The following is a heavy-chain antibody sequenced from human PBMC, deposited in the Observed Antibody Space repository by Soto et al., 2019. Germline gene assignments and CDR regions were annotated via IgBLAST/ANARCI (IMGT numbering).Heavy chain of an antibody. J-gene: IGHJ4*02. V-gene: IGHV3-21*01. CDR3: AREQYDGSGPDY. D-gene: IGHD3-22*01. Sequence: PGGSLRLSCAASGFAFGDYIMNWVRQAPGRGLEWVASISHSGTYNFYADSVKGRFTISRDNARNSLYLQMDSLRVEDTAVYYCAREQYDGSGPDYWGQGTQVTVSS. CDR2: ISHSGTYN. CDR1: GFAFGDYI.